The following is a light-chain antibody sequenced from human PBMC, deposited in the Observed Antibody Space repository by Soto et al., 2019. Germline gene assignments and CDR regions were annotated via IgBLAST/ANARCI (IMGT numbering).Light chain of an antibody. Sequence: DIVMTQSPLSLPVTPGEPASISCRSSQSLLHSNGYNYLDWYLQKPGQSPQLLIYLGSNRASGVPDWFSGSGSGTDFTLKISRVEAEDVGVYYCMQALQTPYTLGQGTKLEIK. V-gene: IGKV2-28*01. CDR3: MQALQTPYT. CDR2: LGS. J-gene: IGKJ2*01. CDR1: QSLLHSNGYNY.